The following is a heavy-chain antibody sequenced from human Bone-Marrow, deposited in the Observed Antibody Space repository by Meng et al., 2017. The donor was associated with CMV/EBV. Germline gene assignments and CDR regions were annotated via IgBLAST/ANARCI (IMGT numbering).Heavy chain of an antibody. J-gene: IGHJ6*02. V-gene: IGHV3-23*01. D-gene: IGHD6-13*01. CDR3: AKESSWYLERGGYYYGMEV. CDR1: GFTFSSYA. CDR2: ISGSGGST. Sequence: GESLKISCAASGFTFSSYAMSWVRQAPGKGLEWVSAISGSGGSTYYADSVKGRFTISRDNSKNTLYLQMNSLRAEDTAVYYCAKESSWYLERGGYYYGMEVWGQGTTVTVSS.